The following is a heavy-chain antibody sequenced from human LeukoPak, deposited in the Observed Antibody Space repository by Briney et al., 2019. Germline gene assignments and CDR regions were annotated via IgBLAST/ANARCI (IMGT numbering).Heavy chain of an antibody. V-gene: IGHV3-73*01. Sequence: GGSLKLSCAASGFTFSGSAMHWVRQASGKGLEWVGRIRSKANSYATAYAASVKGRFTISRDDSKNTAYLQMNSLKTEDTAVYYCTRPLVGADYWGQGTLVTVSS. CDR3: TRPLVGADY. CDR2: IRSKANSYAT. CDR1: GFTFSGSA. J-gene: IGHJ4*02. D-gene: IGHD1-26*01.